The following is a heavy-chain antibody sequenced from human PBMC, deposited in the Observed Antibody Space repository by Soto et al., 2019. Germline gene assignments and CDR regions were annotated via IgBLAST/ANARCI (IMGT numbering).Heavy chain of an antibody. Sequence: SVKVSCKASGGTFSSYAISWVRQAPGQGLEWMGGTIPIFGTANYAQKFQGRVTITADESTSTAYMELSSLRSEDTAVYYCARDSTGGMIVVVPEGTYPGMDVWGQGTTVTVSS. J-gene: IGHJ6*02. D-gene: IGHD3-22*01. V-gene: IGHV1-69*13. CDR2: TIPIFGTA. CDR1: GGTFSSYA. CDR3: ARDSTGGMIVVVPEGTYPGMDV.